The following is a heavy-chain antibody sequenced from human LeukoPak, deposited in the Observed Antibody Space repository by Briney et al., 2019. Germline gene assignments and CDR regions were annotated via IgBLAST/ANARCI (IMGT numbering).Heavy chain of an antibody. D-gene: IGHD6-25*01. J-gene: IGHJ4*02. CDR2: IHYSGST. Sequence: PSQTLSLTCTDSGGSISSGDYYWSWIRQPPGKGPEWIGYIHYSGSTYYKPSLKSRLTISVDTSKNQFSLNLSSVTAADTAVYYCARELTSGAAVDYWGQGTLVTVSS. CDR1: GGSISSGDYY. V-gene: IGHV4-30-4*01. CDR3: ARELTSGAAVDY.